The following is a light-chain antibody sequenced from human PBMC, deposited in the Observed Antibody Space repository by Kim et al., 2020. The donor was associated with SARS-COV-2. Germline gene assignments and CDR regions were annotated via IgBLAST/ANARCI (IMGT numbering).Light chain of an antibody. CDR3: TSYAGSHNLV. Sequence: GQSVTISCTGTSSDVGGYNYVSWYQQHPGKAPKLMIYEVTKWPSGVPDRFSGSKSGNTASLTVSGLQAEDEADYYCTSYAGSHNLVFGGGTQLTVL. CDR1: SSDVGGYNY. J-gene: IGLJ2*01. V-gene: IGLV2-8*01. CDR2: EVT.